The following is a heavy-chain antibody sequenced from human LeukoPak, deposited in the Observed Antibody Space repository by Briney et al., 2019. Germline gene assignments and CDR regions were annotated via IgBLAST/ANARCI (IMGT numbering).Heavy chain of an antibody. CDR2: ISYDGSNK. CDR3: ARPLSRLAAAALVY. J-gene: IGHJ4*02. V-gene: IGHV3-30*03. Sequence: PGGSLRLSCAASGFTFSSYCMSWVRQAPGKGLEWVAVISYDGSNKYYADSVKGRFTISRDNSKNTLYLQMNSLRAEDTAVYYCARPLSRLAAAALVYWGQGTLVTVSS. D-gene: IGHD6-13*01. CDR1: GFTFSSYC.